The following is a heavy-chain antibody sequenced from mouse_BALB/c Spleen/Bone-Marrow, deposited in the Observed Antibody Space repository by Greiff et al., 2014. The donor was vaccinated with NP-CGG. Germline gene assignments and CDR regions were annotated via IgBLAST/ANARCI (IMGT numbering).Heavy chain of an antibody. J-gene: IGHJ4*01. CDR2: ISNGSSTI. Sequence: DVKLVESGGGLVQPGGSRKLSCAASGFTFSSFGMHWVRQAPEKGLEWVAYISNGSSTIYYADTVKGRFTISRDNPKNTLYPQMTSLRSEDTAMYYCARKGAMITHYYAMDYWGQGTSVTVSS. V-gene: IGHV5-17*02. CDR1: GFTFSSFG. CDR3: ARKGAMITHYYAMDY. D-gene: IGHD2-4*01.